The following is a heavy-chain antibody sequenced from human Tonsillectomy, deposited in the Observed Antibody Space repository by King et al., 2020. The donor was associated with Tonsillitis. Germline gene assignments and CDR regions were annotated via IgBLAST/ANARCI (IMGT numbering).Heavy chain of an antibody. Sequence: VQLVESGGGVVQPGRSLRLSCAASGFTFSSYGMHWVRQAPGKGLEWVAVIWYDGSNKYYADSVKGRFTISRENSKNTLYVQMNSLRAEDTAVYYCARAYYDILTIDAFDIWGQGTMVTVSS. J-gene: IGHJ3*02. V-gene: IGHV3-33*08. CDR2: IWYDGSNK. CDR1: GFTFSSYG. D-gene: IGHD3-9*01. CDR3: ARAYYDILTIDAFDI.